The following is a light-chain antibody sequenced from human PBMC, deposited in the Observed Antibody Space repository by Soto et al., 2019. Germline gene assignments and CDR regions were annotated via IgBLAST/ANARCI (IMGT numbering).Light chain of an antibody. CDR1: SSDVGSYNL. CDR2: EVS. J-gene: IGLJ2*01. CDR3: CTYAGRSVV. V-gene: IGLV2-23*02. Sequence: QSVLTQPASVSGSPGQSSTISCTGTSSDVGSYNLVSWYQQHPGKAPKLMISEVSKRLSGVCNRFSGSKSGNTASLTISGLQYEDEADYCCCTYAGRSVVFGGGTKLTVL.